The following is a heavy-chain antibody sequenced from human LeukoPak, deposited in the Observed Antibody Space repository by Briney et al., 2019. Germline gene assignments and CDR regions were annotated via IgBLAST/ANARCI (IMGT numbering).Heavy chain of an antibody. CDR1: GGSVSSSTYY. J-gene: IGHJ4*02. V-gene: IGHV4-61*01. CDR2: IYNSGST. CDR3: ARGQVGATQLFDY. Sequence: PSETLSLTCTVSGGSVSSSTYYWNWIRQPPGKGLEWIGYIYNSGSTNYNPSFKSRVTISADTSRNQFSLKVSFLTAADTAVYYCARGQVGATQLFDYWGQGTLVTVSS. D-gene: IGHD1-26*01.